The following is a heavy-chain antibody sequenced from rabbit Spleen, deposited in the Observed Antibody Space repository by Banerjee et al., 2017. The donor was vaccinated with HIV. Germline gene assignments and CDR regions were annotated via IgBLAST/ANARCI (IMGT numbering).Heavy chain of an antibody. V-gene: IGHV1S45*01. CDR3: VRDQAGDNYYYDL. CDR2: INAVTGKA. CDR1: GFSFSNKAV. J-gene: IGHJ4*01. D-gene: IGHD8-1*01. Sequence: QERLVESGGGLVKPEGSLKLSCTASGFSFSNKAVMCWVRQAPGKGLEWIACINAVTGKAVYASWVNGRFTISSHNAQNTLYLQLNSLTAADTATYFCVRDQAGDNYYYDLWGQGTLVTVS.